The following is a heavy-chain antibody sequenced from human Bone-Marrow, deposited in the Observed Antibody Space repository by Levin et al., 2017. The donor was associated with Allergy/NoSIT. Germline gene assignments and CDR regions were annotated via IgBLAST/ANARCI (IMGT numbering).Heavy chain of an antibody. CDR3: TRKGGKTWLGY. D-gene: IGHD3-16*01. CDR2: IRSKAYGGTT. J-gene: IGHJ4*02. V-gene: IGHV3-49*04. CDR1: GFTFGDYA. Sequence: GGSLRLSCTASGFTFGDYAMSWVRQAPGKGLEWVGFIRSKAYGGTTEYAASVKGRFTISRDDSKGIAYLQMNSLKTEDTAVYYCTRKGGKTWLGYWGQGTLVTVSS.